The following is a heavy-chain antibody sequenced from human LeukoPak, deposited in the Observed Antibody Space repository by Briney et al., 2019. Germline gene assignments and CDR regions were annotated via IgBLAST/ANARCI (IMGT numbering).Heavy chain of an antibody. CDR3: ARDRARKKQQHLDV. CDR2: IYTSGST. J-gene: IGHJ6*04. CDR1: GGSISSYY. V-gene: IGHV4-4*07. D-gene: IGHD6-13*01. Sequence: SETLSLTCTVSGGSISSYYWSWIRQPAGKGLEWIGRIYTSGSTNYNPSLKSRVAMSVDTSKNQFSLNLSSVTAADTAVYYCARDRARKKQQHLDVWGKGTTVTVSS.